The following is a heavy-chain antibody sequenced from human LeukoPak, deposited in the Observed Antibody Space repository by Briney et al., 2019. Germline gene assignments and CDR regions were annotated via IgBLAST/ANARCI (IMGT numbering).Heavy chain of an antibody. V-gene: IGHV4-4*07. CDR2: IYSSGTT. Sequence: PSETLSLTCAVSGDSISGKYWSWIRRPAGKGLEWLGRIYSSGTTDYSPSLMSRVTMSLDTSKNHISLRLRSVTAADTAVYYCARLDILVPRAVEWFDPWGQGTVVTVSS. CDR1: GDSISGKY. J-gene: IGHJ5*01. D-gene: IGHD2-2*01. CDR3: ARLDILVPRAVEWFDP.